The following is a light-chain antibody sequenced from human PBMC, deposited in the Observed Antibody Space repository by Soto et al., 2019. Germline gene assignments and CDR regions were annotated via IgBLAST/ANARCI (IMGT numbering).Light chain of an antibody. Sequence: SYELTQPPSVSVSPGQTARITCSGDALPKQYAYWYQQKPGQAPVLVIYKDSERPSGIPERFSGSSSGTTVTLTISGVQAEDEADYYCQSADSSGFWAFGGGTKLTVL. CDR1: ALPKQY. CDR3: QSADSSGFWA. J-gene: IGLJ3*02. V-gene: IGLV3-25*03. CDR2: KDS.